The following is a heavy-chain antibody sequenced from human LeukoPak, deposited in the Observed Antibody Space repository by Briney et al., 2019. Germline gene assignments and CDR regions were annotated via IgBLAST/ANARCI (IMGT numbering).Heavy chain of an antibody. Sequence: GGSLRLSCAASGFTFSSFWMHWVRQAPGKGLVWVSRVSDDGSTTTYADSVKGRFTISRDNAKNTLYLQLNSLRPDDTAVYYCVRHNAARAFDIWGQGTMVIVSS. J-gene: IGHJ3*02. D-gene: IGHD1-1*01. CDR1: GFTFSSFW. CDR3: VRHNAARAFDI. CDR2: VSDDGSTT. V-gene: IGHV3-74*03.